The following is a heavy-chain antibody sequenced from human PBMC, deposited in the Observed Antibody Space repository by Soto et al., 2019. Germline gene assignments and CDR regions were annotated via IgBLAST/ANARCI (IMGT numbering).Heavy chain of an antibody. CDR1: GYTFTGYY. D-gene: IGHD2-21*02. J-gene: IGHJ4*02. V-gene: IGHV1-2*02. CDR2: LNPNSGGT. CDR3: ASGGNYKTYFDY. Sequence: GASVKVSCTASGYTFTGYYMHWVRQAPGQGLEWMGWLNPNSGGTNYAQKFQGRVTMTRDTSISTAYMELSRLRSDDTALEYCASGGNYKTYFDYWGRGTLVTVSS.